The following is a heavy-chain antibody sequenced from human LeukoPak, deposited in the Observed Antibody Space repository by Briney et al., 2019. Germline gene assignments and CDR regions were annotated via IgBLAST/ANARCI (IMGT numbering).Heavy chain of an antibody. V-gene: IGHV4-4*07. CDR2: IYSSGST. CDR1: GGSIGSFY. J-gene: IGHJ5*02. Sequence: SETLSLICTVSGGSIGSFYWSWIRQPAGKGPEWIGRIYSSGSTDYNSSLKSRVTMSVDTSNNQFSLKLSSVTAADSAIYYCARDLPSFYFGSGNMFDPWGQGTLVTVSS. D-gene: IGHD3-10*01. CDR3: ARDLPSFYFGSGNMFDP.